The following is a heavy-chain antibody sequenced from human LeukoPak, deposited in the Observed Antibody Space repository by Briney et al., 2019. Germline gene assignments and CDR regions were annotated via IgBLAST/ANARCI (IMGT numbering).Heavy chain of an antibody. Sequence: PGGSLRLSCAASGFTFSSYAMHWVRQAPGKGLEYVSAISSNGGSTYYANSVKGRFTISRDNSKNTLYLQMGSLRAEDMAVYYCARAGRDGMRYYFDYWGQGTLVTVPS. CDR3: ARAGRDGMRYYFDY. J-gene: IGHJ4*02. V-gene: IGHV3-64*01. CDR1: GFTFSSYA. D-gene: IGHD5-24*01. CDR2: ISSNGGST.